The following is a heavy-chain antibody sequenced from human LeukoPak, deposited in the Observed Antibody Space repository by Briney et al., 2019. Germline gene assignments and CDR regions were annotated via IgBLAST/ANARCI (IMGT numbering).Heavy chain of an antibody. CDR3: ARGGYDSSGHYNWFDP. CDR1: GVSISSSNSY. V-gene: IGHV4-61*05. J-gene: IGHJ5*02. Sequence: SETLSLTCTVSGVSISSSNSYWGWIRQPPGKGLEWIGYIYYSGSTNYNPSLKSRVTISVDTSKNQFSLKLSSVTAADTAVYSCARGGYDSSGHYNWFDPWGQGTLVTVSS. D-gene: IGHD3-22*01. CDR2: IYYSGST.